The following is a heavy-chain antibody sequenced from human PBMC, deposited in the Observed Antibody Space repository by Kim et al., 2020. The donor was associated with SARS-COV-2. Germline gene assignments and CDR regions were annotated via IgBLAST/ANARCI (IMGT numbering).Heavy chain of an antibody. Sequence: ASVKVSCKASGYTFTGYYMHWVRQAPGQGLEWMGWINPNSGGTYYAQKFQGRVTMTRDTSISTAYMELSRLRSDDTAVYYCARARGPPDYSGGYWGQGTLVTVSS. V-gene: IGHV1-2*02. D-gene: IGHD2-15*01. CDR2: INPNSGGT. CDR1: GYTFTGYY. J-gene: IGHJ4*02. CDR3: ARARGPPDYSGGY.